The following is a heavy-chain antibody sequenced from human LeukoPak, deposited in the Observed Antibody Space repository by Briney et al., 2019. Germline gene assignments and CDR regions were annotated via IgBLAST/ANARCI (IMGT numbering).Heavy chain of an antibody. CDR2: IYTSGNP. J-gene: IGHJ4*02. D-gene: IGHD3-22*01. CDR1: DYSISSGYGYY. Sequence: PSETLSLTCTVSDYSISSGYGYYWSWIRQPAGKGLEWIGRIYTSGNPTYNPSLKSRVTMSVDTSKNQFSLKLTSVTAADTAVYYCARCPPRDYSNNRDSGFGYFDYWGQGTLVTVSS. V-gene: IGHV4-61*02. CDR3: ARCPPRDYSNNRDSGFGYFDY.